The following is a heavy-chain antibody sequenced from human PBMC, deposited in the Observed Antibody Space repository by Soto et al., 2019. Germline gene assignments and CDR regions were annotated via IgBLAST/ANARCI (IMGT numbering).Heavy chain of an antibody. V-gene: IGHV3-74*01. CDR2: INSDGSST. J-gene: IGHJ4*02. CDR1: GFTFCSYW. D-gene: IGHD1-26*01. CDR3: ARFPKAFGSLDY. Sequence: PGGSLRLSCAASGFTFCSYWMHWVRQAPGKGLVWVSRINSDGSSTSYADSVKGRFTISRDNAKNTLYLQMNSLRAEDTAVYYCARFPKAFGSLDYWGQGTLVTVSS.